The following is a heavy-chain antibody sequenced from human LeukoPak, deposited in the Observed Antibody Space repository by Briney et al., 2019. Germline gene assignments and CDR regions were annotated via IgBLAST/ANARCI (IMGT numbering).Heavy chain of an antibody. Sequence: SETLSLTCTVSGGSISSYYWSWIRQPAGKGLEWIGSIYYSGSTYYNPSLKSRVTISVDTSKNQFSLKLSSVTAADTAVYYCARHVWELGTPGYYFDYWGQGTLVTVSS. J-gene: IGHJ4*02. D-gene: IGHD1-26*01. V-gene: IGHV4-59*05. CDR1: GGSISSYY. CDR3: ARHVWELGTPGYYFDY. CDR2: IYYSGST.